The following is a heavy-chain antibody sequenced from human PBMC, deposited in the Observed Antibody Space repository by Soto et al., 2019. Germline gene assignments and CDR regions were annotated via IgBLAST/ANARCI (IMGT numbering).Heavy chain of an antibody. CDR3: ARDPGDDGGYFDY. CDR1: GGTFSSYA. D-gene: IGHD4-17*01. J-gene: IGHJ4*01. V-gene: IGHV1-69*12. Sequence: QVQLVQSGAEVKKPRSSVKVSCKASGGTFSSYAISWVRQAPGQGLEWMGGIIPIFGTANYAQKFQGRVKITADESTSTAYMAVSSLSYAATPVYYCARDPGDDGGYFDYCTHGSMVTVSS. CDR2: IIPIFGTA.